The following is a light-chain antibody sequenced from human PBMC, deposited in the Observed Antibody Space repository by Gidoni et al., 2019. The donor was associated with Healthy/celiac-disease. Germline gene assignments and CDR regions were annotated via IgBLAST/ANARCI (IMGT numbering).Light chain of an antibody. J-gene: IGKJ2*01. CDR1: QSIGSY. Sequence: DIQMNQSPSSLSASVGDRVTITCRASQSIGSYVNWYQQKPGKAPKLLIYAASSLQSGVPSRFSGSGSGTDFTLTISSLQPEDFATYYCQQSYSSPYTFGQGTKLEIK. CDR2: AAS. V-gene: IGKV1-39*01. CDR3: QQSYSSPYT.